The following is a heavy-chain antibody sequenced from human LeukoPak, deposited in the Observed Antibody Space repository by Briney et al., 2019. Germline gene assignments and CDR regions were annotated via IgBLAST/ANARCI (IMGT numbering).Heavy chain of an antibody. Sequence: SETLSLTCTVSGGSISSYYWSWIRPPPGKGLEWIGYIYYNGSTNYNPSLKSRVTISVDLSKNQFSLKLNSVTAADTAVYYCASLGFCSDSSCYSGTFDYWGEGTLVTVSS. CDR3: ASLGFCSDSSCYSGTFDY. V-gene: IGHV4-59*01. D-gene: IGHD2-15*01. J-gene: IGHJ4*02. CDR1: GGSISSYY. CDR2: IYYNGST.